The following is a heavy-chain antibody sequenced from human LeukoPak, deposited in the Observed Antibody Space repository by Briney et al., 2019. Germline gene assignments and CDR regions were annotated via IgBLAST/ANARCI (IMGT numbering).Heavy chain of an antibody. D-gene: IGHD7-27*01. Sequence: GRSLRLSCAASGFSFSSYGIHWVRQAPGKGLEWVAVISYDESYKYYADSVKGRFTIPRDNSKNTLYLQMNSLRAEDTAVYYCAKDGLTGVNYYYGMDVWGKGTTVTVSS. CDR2: ISYDESYK. V-gene: IGHV3-30*18. J-gene: IGHJ6*04. CDR1: GFSFSSYG. CDR3: AKDGLTGVNYYYGMDV.